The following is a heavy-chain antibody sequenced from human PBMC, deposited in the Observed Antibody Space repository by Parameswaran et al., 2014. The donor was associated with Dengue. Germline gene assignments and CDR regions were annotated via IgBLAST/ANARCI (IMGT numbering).Heavy chain of an antibody. D-gene: IGHD5-12*01. CDR2: ISGGGGST. V-gene: IGHV3-23*01. Sequence: WIRQPPGKGLGWVSVISGGGGSTYYADSVKGRFTISRDNSKNTLCLQMNSLRAEDTAVYYCAKVPTIDYYYGMDVWGQGTTVTVSS. J-gene: IGHJ6*02. CDR3: AKVPTIDYYYGMDV.